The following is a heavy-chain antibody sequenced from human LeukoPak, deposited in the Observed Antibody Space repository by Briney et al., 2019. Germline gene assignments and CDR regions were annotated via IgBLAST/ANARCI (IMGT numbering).Heavy chain of an antibody. Sequence: GGSLRLSCAASGFTFSNHGMHWVRQAPGKGLEWVAVIWYDGSNKYYADSVKGRFTISRDNSENTLFLQMNSLRAEDTAVYYCARDGGSTSLVFDYWGQGTLVTVSS. CDR1: GFTFSNHG. J-gene: IGHJ4*02. CDR3: ARDGGSTSLVFDY. V-gene: IGHV3-33*01. D-gene: IGHD2-2*01. CDR2: IWYDGSNK.